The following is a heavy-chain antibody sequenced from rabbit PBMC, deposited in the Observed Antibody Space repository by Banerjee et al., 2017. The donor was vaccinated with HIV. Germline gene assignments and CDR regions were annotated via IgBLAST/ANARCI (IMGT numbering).Heavy chain of an antibody. D-gene: IGHD6-1*01. CDR2: IYAGSSGST. CDR3: ARLGYTYGYAGYAYATGNGYFNL. J-gene: IGHJ4*01. V-gene: IGHV1S45*01. CDR1: GFSFSSSYW. Sequence: QEQLEESGGDLVKPEGSLTLTCTASGFSFSSSYWICWVRQAPGKGLEWIACIYAGSSGSTYYASWAKGRFTISKTSSTTVTLQMTSLTAADTATYFCARLGYTYGYAGYAYATGNGYFNLWGQGTLVTVS.